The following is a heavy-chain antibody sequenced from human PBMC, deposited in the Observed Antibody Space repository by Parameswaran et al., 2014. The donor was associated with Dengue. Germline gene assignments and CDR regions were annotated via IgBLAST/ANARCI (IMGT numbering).Heavy chain of an antibody. V-gene: IGHV1-69*01. D-gene: IGHD3-3*01. J-gene: IGHJ6*02. CDR2: IIPIFGTA. CDR3: ARVPQLRFPRGGMDV. Sequence: WVRQAPGQGLEWMGGIIPIFGTANYAQKFQGRVTITADESTSTAYMELSSLRSEDTAVYYCARVPQLRFPRGGMDVWGQGTTVTVSS.